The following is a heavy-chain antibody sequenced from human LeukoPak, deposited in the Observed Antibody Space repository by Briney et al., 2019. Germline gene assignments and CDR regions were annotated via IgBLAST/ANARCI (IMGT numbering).Heavy chain of an antibody. D-gene: IGHD5-18*01. CDR1: GYTFTTYY. CDR2: INPSGGST. V-gene: IGHV1-46*01. Sequence: ASVKVSCKASGYTFTTYYMHWVRQAPGHELEWMGIINPSGGSTRYAQQFQGRITLTRDTSTSAVYMELSSLTSDDTAVYYCARGGMGIQLWSFDYWGRGTLVTVSS. J-gene: IGHJ4*02. CDR3: ARGGMGIQLWSFDY.